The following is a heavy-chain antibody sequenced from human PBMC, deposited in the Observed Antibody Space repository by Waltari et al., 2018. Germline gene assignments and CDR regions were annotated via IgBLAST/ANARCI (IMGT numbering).Heavy chain of an antibody. CDR1: GYTFTGYY. V-gene: IGHV1-2*06. CDR2: INPNSGGT. D-gene: IGHD6-13*01. J-gene: IGHJ5*02. Sequence: QVQLVQSGAEVKKPGASVKVSCKASGYTFTGYYMHWVRQAPGQGLEWMGRINPNSGGTNYAQKFQGRVTMTRDTSISTAYMELSRLRSDDTAVYYCARDGSGAAAEKNGLSLNWFDPWGQGTLVTVSS. CDR3: ARDGSGAAAEKNGLSLNWFDP.